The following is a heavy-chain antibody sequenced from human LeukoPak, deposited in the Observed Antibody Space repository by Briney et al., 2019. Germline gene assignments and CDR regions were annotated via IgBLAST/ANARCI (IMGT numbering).Heavy chain of an antibody. J-gene: IGHJ4*02. V-gene: IGHV1-2*02. CDR1: GYTFTGYY. Sequence: GASVKVSCKASGYTFTGYYMHWVRQAPGQGLEWMGWINPNSGGTNYAQKFQGRVTMTRDTSISTAYMELSRLRSDDKAVYYCARDLTIFGVAQYYFDYWGQGTLVTVSS. D-gene: IGHD3-3*01. CDR2: INPNSGGT. CDR3: ARDLTIFGVAQYYFDY.